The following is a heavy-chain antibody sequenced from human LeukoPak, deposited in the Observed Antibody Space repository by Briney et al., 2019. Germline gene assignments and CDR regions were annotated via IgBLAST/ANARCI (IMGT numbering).Heavy chain of an antibody. Sequence: PGGSLRLSCAASGFTFSNYWMTWVRQAPGKGLEWVATIKQDGSEIYYVDSVRGRFTISRDNAKNSLYLQLNSLRADDTAVYYCARDLMGWDLHYFDYWGQGTLVTVSS. CDR3: ARDLMGWDLHYFDY. CDR2: IKQDGSEI. CDR1: GFTFSNYW. J-gene: IGHJ4*02. V-gene: IGHV3-7*01. D-gene: IGHD1-26*01.